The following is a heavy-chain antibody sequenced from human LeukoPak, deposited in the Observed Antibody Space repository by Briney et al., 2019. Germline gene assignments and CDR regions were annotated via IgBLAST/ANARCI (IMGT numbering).Heavy chain of an antibody. CDR2: IYTSGST. D-gene: IGHD6-13*01. CDR1: GGSISGYY. J-gene: IGHJ3*02. V-gene: IGHV4-4*07. Sequence: SETLSLTCTASGGSISGYYWNWIRQPAGKGLEWIGRIYTSGSTNYTPSLKSRVTISVDKSKNQFSLKLSSVTAADTAVYYCARDPDSSSWYYAFDIWGQGTMVTVSS. CDR3: ARDPDSSSWYYAFDI.